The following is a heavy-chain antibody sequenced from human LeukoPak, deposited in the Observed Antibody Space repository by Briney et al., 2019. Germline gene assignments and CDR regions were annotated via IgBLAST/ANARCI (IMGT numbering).Heavy chain of an antibody. D-gene: IGHD3-10*01. J-gene: IGHJ5*02. CDR2: IYTSGST. V-gene: IGHV4-61*02. Sequence: SQTLSLTCAVSGGSISSGSYYWSWIRQPAGKGLEWIGRIYTSGSTNYNPSLKSRVTISVDTSKNQFSLKLGSVTAADTAVYYCAGDREYNWFDPWGQGTLVTVSS. CDR1: GGSISSGSYY. CDR3: AGDREYNWFDP.